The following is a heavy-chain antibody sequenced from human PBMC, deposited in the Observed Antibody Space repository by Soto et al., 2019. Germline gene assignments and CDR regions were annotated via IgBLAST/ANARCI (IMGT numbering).Heavy chain of an antibody. CDR2: ISAYNSNT. Sequence: QVQLVQSGAEVKKPGASVKVSCKASGYTFSSYHISWVRQAPGQGLEWMGWISAYNSNTNYAQKLQGRVTMTTDTSKSTAYMELRSLSSDDTAVYYCSSDSPPFDPWGQGTLVTVSS. CDR3: SSDSPPFDP. V-gene: IGHV1-18*01. J-gene: IGHJ5*02. CDR1: GYTFSSYH.